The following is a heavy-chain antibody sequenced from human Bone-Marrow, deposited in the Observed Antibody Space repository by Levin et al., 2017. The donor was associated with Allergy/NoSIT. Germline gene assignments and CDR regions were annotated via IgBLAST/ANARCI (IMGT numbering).Heavy chain of an antibody. CDR3: ARVGHVKESSGTSWYSFSYYYMDV. CDR2: IYTSGST. J-gene: IGHJ6*03. CDR1: GGSISSGNYY. Sequence: SQTLSLTCTVSGGSISSGNYYWSWIRQPAGERLEWIGRIYTSGSTNYNPSLKSRVTISLDTSKNQFSLKLTSVTAADTAVHYCARVGHVKESSGTSWYSFSYYYMDVWGKGTTVTVSS. D-gene: IGHD2-2*02. V-gene: IGHV4-61*02.